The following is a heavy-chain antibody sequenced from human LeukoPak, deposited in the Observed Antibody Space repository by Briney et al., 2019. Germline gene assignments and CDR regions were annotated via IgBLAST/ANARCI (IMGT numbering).Heavy chain of an antibody. CDR2: IKTDGSQK. Sequence: GGSLRLSCAASGLTFSKYWMSWVRQTPDKGLEWVANIKTDGSQKHYVDSVKGRFTISRDNAKNSLYLQMNSLRAEDTAVYYCAEVLMGYWGQGTLVTVSS. D-gene: IGHD2-8*01. J-gene: IGHJ4*02. CDR1: GLTFSKYW. V-gene: IGHV3-7*05. CDR3: AEVLMGY.